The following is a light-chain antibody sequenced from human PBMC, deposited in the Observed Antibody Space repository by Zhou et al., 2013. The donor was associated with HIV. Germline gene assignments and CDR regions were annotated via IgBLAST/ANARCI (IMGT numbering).Light chain of an antibody. Sequence: DIVMTQTPFSLSVTPGQPASISCKSSQSLLHSNGYNYLDWYLQKPGQSPQLLIYLGSNRASGVPDRFSGSGSGTDFTLKISRVEAEDVGIYYCMQALQAPRTFGRRDQGGNQT. CDR3: MQALQAPRT. J-gene: IGKJ1*01. V-gene: IGKV2-28*01. CDR2: LGS. CDR1: QSLLHSNGYNY.